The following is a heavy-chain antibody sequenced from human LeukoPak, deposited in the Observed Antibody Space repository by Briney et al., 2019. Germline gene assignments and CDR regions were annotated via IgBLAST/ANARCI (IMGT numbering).Heavy chain of an antibody. V-gene: IGHV4-59*08. CDR2: IFHTGSGST. CDR3: ARHAVYAGSGWAFDY. CDR1: GGSISPYY. Sequence: SETLSLTCTVSGGSISPYYWSWIRQPPGKGLEWIGYIFHTGSGSTSHNPSLKSRVTISVDTSKNQFSLNLDSVTAADTAVYYCARHAVYAGSGWAFDYWGQGTLVTVSS. D-gene: IGHD6-19*01. J-gene: IGHJ4*02.